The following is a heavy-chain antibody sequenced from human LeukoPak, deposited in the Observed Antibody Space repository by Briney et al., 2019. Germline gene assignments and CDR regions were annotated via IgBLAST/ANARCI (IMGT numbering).Heavy chain of an antibody. V-gene: IGHV4-39*01. J-gene: IGHJ5*02. D-gene: IGHD5-18*01. Sequence: PSETLSLTCTVSGGSISSSSYCWGWIRQPPGKGLEWIGSIYYSGSTYYNPSLKSRVTISVDTSKNQFSLKLSSVTAADTAVYYRARADVDTAMVIPWGQGTLVTVSS. CDR1: GGSISSSSYC. CDR2: IYYSGST. CDR3: ARADVDTAMVIP.